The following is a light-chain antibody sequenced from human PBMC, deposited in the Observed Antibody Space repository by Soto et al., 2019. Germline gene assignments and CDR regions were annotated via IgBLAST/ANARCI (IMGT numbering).Light chain of an antibody. J-gene: IGKJ1*01. V-gene: IGKV3-11*01. CDR2: DAS. CDR1: QSVSNY. CDR3: QQRSSWLWT. Sequence: EIVLTHSPATLSLSPGERATLSCRASQSVSNYLAWYQQKPGQAPRLLIYDASHRATGVPARFSGIGSGTDFTLIISSLEPEDFAVYYCQQRSSWLWTFGQGTKVEIK.